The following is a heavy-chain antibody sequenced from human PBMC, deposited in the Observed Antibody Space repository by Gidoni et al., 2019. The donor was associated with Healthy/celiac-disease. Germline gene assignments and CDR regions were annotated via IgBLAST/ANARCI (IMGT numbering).Heavy chain of an antibody. Sequence: EVQLVESGGGLVQPGRSLRLSCAASGFTFADYAMHWVRQGPGKGLEWVSGISWNSGSIGYADSVKGRFTISRDNAKNSLYLQMNSLRAEDTALYYCAKDRGIAARGIDYWGQGTLVTVSS. J-gene: IGHJ4*02. CDR1: GFTFADYA. V-gene: IGHV3-9*01. CDR2: ISWNSGSI. CDR3: AKDRGIAARGIDY. D-gene: IGHD6-6*01.